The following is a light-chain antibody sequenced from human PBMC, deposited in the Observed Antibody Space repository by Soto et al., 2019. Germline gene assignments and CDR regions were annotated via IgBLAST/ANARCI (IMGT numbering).Light chain of an antibody. CDR3: QQYNNWPLT. Sequence: EILLTQSPGTLSLSPGERATLSCRASQSVSSSYLAWYQQKPGQAPRLFIYAASIRATGIPDRFSGSGSGTEFTLTISSLQSEDFAVYYCQQYNNWPLTFGGGTKVDI. J-gene: IGKJ4*01. V-gene: IGKV3D-15*01. CDR2: AAS. CDR1: QSVSSSY.